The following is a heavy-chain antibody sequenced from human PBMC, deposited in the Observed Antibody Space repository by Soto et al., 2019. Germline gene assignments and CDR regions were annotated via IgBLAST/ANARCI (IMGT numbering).Heavy chain of an antibody. J-gene: IGHJ6*02. Sequence: SVKVSCKASGGTFSSYAISWVQQAPGQGLEWMGGIIPIFGTANYAQKFQGRVTITADESTSTAYMELSSLRSEDTAVYYCARGKKGSRQLWSSYYYYGMDVWGQGTTVTVSS. V-gene: IGHV1-69*13. CDR2: IIPIFGTA. D-gene: IGHD5-18*01. CDR1: GGTFSSYA. CDR3: ARGKKGSRQLWSSYYYYGMDV.